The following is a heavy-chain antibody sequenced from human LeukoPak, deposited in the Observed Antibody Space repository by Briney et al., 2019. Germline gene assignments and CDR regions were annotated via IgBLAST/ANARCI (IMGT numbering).Heavy chain of an antibody. V-gene: IGHV3-11*01. D-gene: IGHD3-3*01. Sequence: GGSLRLSCAASGFTFGDYYMSWIRQAPGKGLEWVSYISSSGSTIYYADSVKGRFTISRDNAKNSLYLQMNSLRAEDTAVYYCARDKVRLLEWHDAFDIWGQGTMVTVSS. CDR3: ARDKVRLLEWHDAFDI. CDR2: ISSSGSTI. CDR1: GFTFGDYY. J-gene: IGHJ3*02.